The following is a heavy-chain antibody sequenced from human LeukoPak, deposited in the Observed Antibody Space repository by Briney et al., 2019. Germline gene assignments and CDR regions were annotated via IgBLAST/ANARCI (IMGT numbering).Heavy chain of an antibody. J-gene: IGHJ3*02. V-gene: IGHV3-53*04. CDR2: IYSAGST. CDR3: AREREDYGLPFDI. CDR1: GFTFGNYW. Sequence: GGSLRLSCAASGFTFGNYWMHWVRQAPGKGLEWVSVIYSAGSTYYADSVKGRFTISRHNSENTLYLQMSSLRGEDTAVYYCAREREDYGLPFDIWGQGTMVTVSS. D-gene: IGHD4-17*01.